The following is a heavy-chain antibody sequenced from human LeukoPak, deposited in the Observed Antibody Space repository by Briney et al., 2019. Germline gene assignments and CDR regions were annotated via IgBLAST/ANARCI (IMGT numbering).Heavy chain of an antibody. CDR3: ARGSYTGFDLYFDY. J-gene: IGHJ4*02. CDR2: ISSNSRTI. D-gene: IGHD5-12*01. Sequence: GGSLSLSCATSGFSFSTQQMTWVRQAPGKGLEWVSYISSNSRTIYYADSVKGRFTISRDNTRNSVFLQLNSLRVEDTGFYYCARGSYTGFDLYFDYWGQGTLVTVSS. CDR1: GFSFSTQQ. V-gene: IGHV3-48*03.